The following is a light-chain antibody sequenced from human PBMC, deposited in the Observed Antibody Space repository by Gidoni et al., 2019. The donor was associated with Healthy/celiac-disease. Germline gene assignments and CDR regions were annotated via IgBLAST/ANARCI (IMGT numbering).Light chain of an antibody. CDR3: QQSYSTPLYT. Sequence: DIQMTQSPSSLSASVGDRVTIPCRASQSISSHLNWYQQKPGKAPKLLIYAASSLQSGVPSRFSGSGSGTDFTLTISSLQPEEFATYYCQQSYSTPLYTFGQGTKLEIK. J-gene: IGKJ2*01. CDR1: QSISSH. V-gene: IGKV1-39*01. CDR2: AAS.